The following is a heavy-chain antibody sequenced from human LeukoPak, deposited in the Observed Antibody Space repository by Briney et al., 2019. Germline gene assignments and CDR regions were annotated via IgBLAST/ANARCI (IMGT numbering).Heavy chain of an antibody. CDR3: ARAVPAGWFDP. Sequence: GAPVKVSCKASGYTFTSYGISWVRQAPGQGLEWMGWISAYDGNTNYAQKLQGRVTMTTDTSTSTAYMELRSLRSDDTAVYYCARAVPAGWFDPWGQGTLVTVSS. D-gene: IGHD6-19*01. CDR2: ISAYDGNT. V-gene: IGHV1-18*01. CDR1: GYTFTSYG. J-gene: IGHJ5*02.